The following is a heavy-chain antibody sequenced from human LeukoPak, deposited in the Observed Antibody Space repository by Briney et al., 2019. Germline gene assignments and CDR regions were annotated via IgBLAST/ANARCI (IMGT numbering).Heavy chain of an antibody. V-gene: IGHV1-18*01. D-gene: IGHD2-15*01. CDR1: GYTFTIYG. CDR3: ARVTPFDY. CDR2: ISTYNGNT. Sequence: ASVKVSCKASGYTFTIYGISWVRQAPGQGLEWMGWISTYNGNTNYAQKLQGRVTMTIDTPTSTAYMELRSLRSDDTAVYYCARVTPFDYWGQGTLVTVSS. J-gene: IGHJ4*02.